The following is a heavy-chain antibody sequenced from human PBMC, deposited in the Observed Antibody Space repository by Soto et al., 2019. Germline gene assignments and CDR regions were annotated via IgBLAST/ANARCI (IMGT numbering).Heavy chain of an antibody. Sequence: PSQTQSLTYAVYGGTLRGYFCSWVRQPPGKGPEWIGEINHSGSTNYNPSLKSRVTISADTSKHQFSLRLSSVTAADSGIYYCASYHHYAFWIGSRHYMDAWGRGPTVTVS. V-gene: IGHV4-34*01. J-gene: IGHJ6*03. D-gene: IGHD3-3*01. CDR3: ASYHHYAFWIGSRHYMDA. CDR2: INHSGST. CDR1: GGTLRGYF.